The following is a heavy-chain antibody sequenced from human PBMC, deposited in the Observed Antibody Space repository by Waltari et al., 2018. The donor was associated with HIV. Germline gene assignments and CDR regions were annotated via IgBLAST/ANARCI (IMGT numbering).Heavy chain of an antibody. CDR3: AKGGYDYGDYSYFDY. CDR1: GFAFCTYG. V-gene: IGHV3-30*18. D-gene: IGHD4-17*01. Sequence: VQLVESGRGVVQPGSSLSLSCEASGFAFCTYGIPWLRQAPGKGLEWVAIISFDGKNKFYADSVKGRFTVSRDNSKNTLYLHMESLRGEDTAVYYCAKGGYDYGDYSYFDYWGQGTLVTVSA. J-gene: IGHJ4*02. CDR2: ISFDGKNK.